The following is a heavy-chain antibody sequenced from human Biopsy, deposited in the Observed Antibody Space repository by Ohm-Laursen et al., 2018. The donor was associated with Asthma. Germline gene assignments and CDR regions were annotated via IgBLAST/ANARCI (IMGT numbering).Heavy chain of an antibody. V-gene: IGHV1-69*01. CDR1: GDSFSNYA. Sequence: ASSVKVSYKASGDSFSNYAISWVRQAPGQGLEWMGGLIPVLGTPDHAQMFEGRVTITADESTSTAYMELSSLSSEDTAVYYCARGYSGSDRIVYYYSGLEVWGQGTTVTVSS. CDR2: LIPVLGTP. J-gene: IGHJ6*02. D-gene: IGHD5-12*01. CDR3: ARGYSGSDRIVYYYSGLEV.